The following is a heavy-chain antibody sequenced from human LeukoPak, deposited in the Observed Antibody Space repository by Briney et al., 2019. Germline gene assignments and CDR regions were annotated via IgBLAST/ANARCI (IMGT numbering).Heavy chain of an antibody. CDR1: GGSISSYY. J-gene: IGHJ4*02. Sequence: SETLSLTCTVSGGSISSYYWSWIRQPPGKGLEWIGYIYYSGSTNYNPSLKSRLTISVDTSKNQFSLKLSSVTAADTAVYSCARDHHGSSYWGQGTLVAVSS. CDR3: ARDHHGSSY. V-gene: IGHV4-59*01. CDR2: IYYSGST. D-gene: IGHD6-13*01.